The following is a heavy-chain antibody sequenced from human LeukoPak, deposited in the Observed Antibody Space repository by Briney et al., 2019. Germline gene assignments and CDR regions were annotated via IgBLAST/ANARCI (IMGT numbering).Heavy chain of an antibody. J-gene: IGHJ6*03. CDR3: ARSEGLGYSKGLEGDSYYYYMDV. CDR2: TKHDGSEK. V-gene: IGHV3-7*01. D-gene: IGHD4-11*01. Sequence: PGGSLRLSCAVSGFTLKSYWMSWVRQAPGKGLEWVANTKHDGSEKYYVDSVKGRFTISRDNAKNSLYLQMDSLRAEDSAVYYCARSEGLGYSKGLEGDSYYYYMDVWGKGTTVTVSS. CDR1: GFTLKSYW.